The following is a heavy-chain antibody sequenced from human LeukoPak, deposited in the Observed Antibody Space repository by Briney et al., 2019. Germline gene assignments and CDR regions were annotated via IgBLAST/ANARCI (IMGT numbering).Heavy chain of an antibody. J-gene: IGHJ4*02. D-gene: IGHD6-13*01. V-gene: IGHV3-66*01. CDR1: GFPVSSKY. Sequence: GSLRLSGAAPGFPVSSKYMSWVRQAPGEGLERVAVIYSGGSTYYADSVKGRFTISRDNSKNTLYLQMNSLRAEDTAVYYCARLPRGAAAGTLDYWGQGTLVTVSS. CDR2: IYSGGST. CDR3: ARLPRGAAAGTLDY.